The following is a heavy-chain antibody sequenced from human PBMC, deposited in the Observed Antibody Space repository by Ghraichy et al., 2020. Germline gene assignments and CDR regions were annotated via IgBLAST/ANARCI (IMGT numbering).Heavy chain of an antibody. Sequence: GGSLRLSCAVSTFSFSKYGMSWVRQAPGKGLEWVSAISGSGGSTYYADSVKGRFTISRDNSKNTLYLQMNSLRAEDTAVYYCAKDPLYCSGVHCYSPGDDWFDPWGQGTLVTVSS. J-gene: IGHJ5*02. D-gene: IGHD2-15*01. CDR1: TFSFSKYG. CDR2: ISGSGGST. CDR3: AKDPLYCSGVHCYSPGDDWFDP. V-gene: IGHV3-23*01.